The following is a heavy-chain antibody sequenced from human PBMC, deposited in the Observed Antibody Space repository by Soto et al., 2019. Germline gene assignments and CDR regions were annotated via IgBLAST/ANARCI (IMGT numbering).Heavy chain of an antibody. V-gene: IGHV4-59*01. D-gene: IGHD3-22*01. J-gene: IGHJ4*02. Sequence: PSETLSLTCTVSGDSISTFYWGWMRQSPGKELEWIGYVYYTGSINYNPSLKSRVTISVDRSKNQFSLELTSANAADTAVYYCARGRTVRNYADDSSDYFYFFDYWGQGTQVTVSS. CDR2: VYYTGSI. CDR3: ARGRTVRNYADDSSDYFYFFDY. CDR1: GDSISTFY.